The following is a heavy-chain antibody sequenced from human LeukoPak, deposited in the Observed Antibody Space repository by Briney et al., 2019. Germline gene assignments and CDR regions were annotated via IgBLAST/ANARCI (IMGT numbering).Heavy chain of an antibody. Sequence: SETLSLTCTVSGGSISSSSYYWGWIRQPPGKGLEWIGSIYYSGSTYYNPSLKSRVTISVDTSKNQFSLKLSSVTAADTAVYYCARHPYQLLYHAYHWFDPWGQGTLVTVSS. CDR3: ARHPYQLLYHAYHWFDP. D-gene: IGHD2-2*02. CDR1: GGSISSSSYY. CDR2: IYYSGST. J-gene: IGHJ5*02. V-gene: IGHV4-39*01.